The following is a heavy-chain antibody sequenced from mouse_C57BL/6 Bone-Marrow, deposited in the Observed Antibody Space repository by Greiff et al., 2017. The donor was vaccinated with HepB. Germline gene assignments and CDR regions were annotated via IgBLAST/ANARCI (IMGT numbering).Heavy chain of an antibody. D-gene: IGHD1-1*01. CDR2: IDPSDSYT. Sequence: QVQLQQPGAELVKPGASVKLSCKASGYTFTSYWMQWVKQRPGQGLEWIGEIDPSDSYTNYNQKFKGKATLTVDTSSSTAYMQLSSLTSEDSAVYYCAPLLRSYYFDYWGQGTTLTVSS. V-gene: IGHV1-50*01. CDR3: APLLRSYYFDY. CDR1: GYTFTSYW. J-gene: IGHJ2*01.